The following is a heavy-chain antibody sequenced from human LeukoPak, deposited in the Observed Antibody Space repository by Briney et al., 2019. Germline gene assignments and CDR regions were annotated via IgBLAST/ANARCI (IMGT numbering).Heavy chain of an antibody. CDR2: VYYTGST. J-gene: IGHJ6*03. V-gene: IGHV4-39*07. Sequence: SETLSLTCTVSGGSISSALYHWGWIRQPPGKNLEWLGSVYYTGSTHNNPSLKSRITISVDKSQNQFSLKVNSLTAADTAVYYCATNGYYCMDVWGKGTTVTVSS. CDR3: ATNGYYCMDV. D-gene: IGHD2-8*01. CDR1: GGSISSALYH.